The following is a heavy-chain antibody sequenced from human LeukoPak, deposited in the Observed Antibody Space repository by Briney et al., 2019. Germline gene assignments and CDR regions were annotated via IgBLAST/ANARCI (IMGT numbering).Heavy chain of an antibody. Sequence: PGGSLRLPCAASGFTFSNAWMSWVRQAPGKGLEWVGRIKSKTDGGTTEHAAPVKGRFTISRDDSENTLYLQMNSLKTEDTAVYYCTSLPRYCSGGSCNSGSDSWGQGTLVTVSS. CDR1: GFTFSNAW. V-gene: IGHV3-15*01. J-gene: IGHJ4*02. D-gene: IGHD2-15*01. CDR3: TSLPRYCSGGSCNSGSDS. CDR2: IKSKTDGGTT.